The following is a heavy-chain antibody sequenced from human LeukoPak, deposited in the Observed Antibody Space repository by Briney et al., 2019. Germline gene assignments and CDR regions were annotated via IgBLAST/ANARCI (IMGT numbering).Heavy chain of an antibody. Sequence: ASPKVSCQASGYGFTDYYVHWIRQAPGQGLEWMGWINPSSGATTYAQKFQGRVTMTRDTFTTTAYMEIKSLVSDDTAVYYCARGWQINSSGGFVDPWGQGTLVTVSS. J-gene: IGHJ5*02. V-gene: IGHV1-2*02. CDR2: INPSSGAT. D-gene: IGHD6-6*01. CDR3: ARGWQINSSGGFVDP. CDR1: GYGFTDYY.